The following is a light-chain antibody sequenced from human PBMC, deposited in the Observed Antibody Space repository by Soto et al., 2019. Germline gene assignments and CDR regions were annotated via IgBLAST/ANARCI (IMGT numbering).Light chain of an antibody. CDR3: LQHHSYPIT. CDR2: AAS. CDR1: QGISSY. V-gene: IGKV1-17*03. Sequence: DIQMTQSPSAMAASLGDRVTITCRASQGISSYLAWFQQKPGKVPKRLIYAASSLQSGVTSRFSGSGSGTEFTLTISSLRPEDFETYYCLQHHSYPITFGQGTRLEIK. J-gene: IGKJ5*01.